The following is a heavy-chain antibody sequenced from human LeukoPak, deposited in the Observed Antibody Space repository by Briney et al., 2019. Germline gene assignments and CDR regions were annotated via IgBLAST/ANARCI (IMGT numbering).Heavy chain of an antibody. D-gene: IGHD5-18*01. CDR2: INAGNGNT. V-gene: IGHV1-3*01. CDR1: GYTFTSYA. Sequence: ASVKVSCKASGYTFTSYAMHWVRQAPGQRLEWMGWINAGNGNTKYSQKFQGRVTITRDTSASTAYMELSSLRSEDTAVYYCATWTDTAMVTGFDYWGQGTLVTVSS. CDR3: ATWTDTAMVTGFDY. J-gene: IGHJ4*02.